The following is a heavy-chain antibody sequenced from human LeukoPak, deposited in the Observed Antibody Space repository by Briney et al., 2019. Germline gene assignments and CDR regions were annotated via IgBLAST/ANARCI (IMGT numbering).Heavy chain of an antibody. Sequence: GASVKVSCKASGYTFTNYGISWVRQAPGQGLEWMGWISGYNGNTNYVQKFQGRVTMTRNTSISTAYMELSSLRSEDTAVYYCARVGYCSGGSCPYYFDYWGQGTLVTVSS. CDR2: ISGYNGNT. J-gene: IGHJ4*02. CDR1: GYTFTNYG. V-gene: IGHV1-18*01. D-gene: IGHD2-15*01. CDR3: ARVGYCSGGSCPYYFDY.